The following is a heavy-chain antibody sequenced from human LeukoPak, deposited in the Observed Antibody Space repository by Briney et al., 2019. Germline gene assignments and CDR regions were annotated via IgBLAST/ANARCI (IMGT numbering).Heavy chain of an antibody. CDR2: INGDGSRT. D-gene: IGHD2-15*01. V-gene: IGHV3-74*01. Sequence: PGGSLRLSCAASGFSFSSYWMLWVRQAPGKGLLWVSRINGDGSRTDYADSVKGRFTISRDNAKNTLFLQMDSLRVDDTSVYYCARGGGSANWLDPWGQGTLVTVS. CDR1: GFSFSSYW. J-gene: IGHJ5*02. CDR3: ARGGGSANWLDP.